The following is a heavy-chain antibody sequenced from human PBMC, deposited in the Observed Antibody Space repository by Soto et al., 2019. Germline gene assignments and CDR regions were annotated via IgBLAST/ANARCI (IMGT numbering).Heavy chain of an antibody. V-gene: IGHV3-33*01. Sequence: GGSLRLSCAASGFTFSSYGMHWVRQAPGKGLEWVAVIWYDGSNKYYADSVKGRFTISRDNSKNTLYLQMNSLRAEDTAVYYCARGHTDYYFDYWGQGTLVTVSS. J-gene: IGHJ4*02. CDR2: IWYDGSNK. CDR3: ARGHTDYYFDY. CDR1: GFTFSSYG. D-gene: IGHD2-21*01.